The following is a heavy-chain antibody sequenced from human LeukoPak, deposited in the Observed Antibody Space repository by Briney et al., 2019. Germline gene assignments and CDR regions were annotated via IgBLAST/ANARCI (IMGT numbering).Heavy chain of an antibody. CDR1: GVTLSTYA. CDR2: ISSSGSGDNT. D-gene: IGHD3-22*01. V-gene: IGHV3-23*01. J-gene: IGHJ6*02. Sequence: GGSLRLSCAASGVTLSTYAMSWARQAPGKGLEWVSGISSSGSGDNTYYADSVKGRFTISRDNSKNTLYLQMNSLRAEDTAVYYCARAKYYYDSSGYYYYGMDVWGQGTTVTVSS. CDR3: ARAKYYYDSSGYYYYGMDV.